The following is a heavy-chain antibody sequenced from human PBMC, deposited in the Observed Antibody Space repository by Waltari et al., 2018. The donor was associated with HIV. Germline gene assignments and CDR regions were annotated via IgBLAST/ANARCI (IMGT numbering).Heavy chain of an antibody. Sequence: QVQLQESGPGLVTPSETLSLTCTVSGGSISSYYWSWLRQPPGTGREWIGYIYYSGSTNYNPSLKSRVTISVDTSKNQFSLKLSSVTAADTAVYYCARDRYDSSGYNLRGYYYGMDVWGQGTTVTVSS. V-gene: IGHV4-59*01. D-gene: IGHD3-22*01. J-gene: IGHJ6*02. CDR1: GGSISSYY. CDR3: ARDRYDSSGYNLRGYYYGMDV. CDR2: IYYSGST.